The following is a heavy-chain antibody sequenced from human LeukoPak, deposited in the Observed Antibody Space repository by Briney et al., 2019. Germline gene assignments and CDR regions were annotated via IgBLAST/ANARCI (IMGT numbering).Heavy chain of an antibody. J-gene: IGHJ3*02. CDR2: IYHSGST. D-gene: IGHD3-22*01. CDR1: GGSISSSNW. CDR3: AREADSSGYYYSRDDAFDI. Sequence: SETLSLTCAVSGGSISSSNWWSWVRQPPGKGLEWIGEIYHSGSTNYNPSLKSRVTISVDKSKNQFSLKLSSVTAADTAVYYCAREADSSGYYYSRDDAFDIWGQGTMVTVSS. V-gene: IGHV4-4*02.